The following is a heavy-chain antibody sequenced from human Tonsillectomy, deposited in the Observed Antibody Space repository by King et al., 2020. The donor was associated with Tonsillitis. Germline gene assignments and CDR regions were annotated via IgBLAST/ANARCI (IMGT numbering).Heavy chain of an antibody. CDR2: ISWNSGSI. J-gene: IGHJ3*02. D-gene: IGHD1-26*01. CDR3: AKDIGYSGSNDAFDI. CDR1: GFTFDDYA. V-gene: IGHV3-9*01. Sequence: VQLVESGGGLVQPGRSLRLSCAASGFTFDDYAMHWVPQAPGKGLEWVSGISWNSGSIGYAVSVKGRFTFSRDNAKNSLYLQMNSLRAEDTALYYCAKDIGYSGSNDAFDIWGQGTMVTVSS.